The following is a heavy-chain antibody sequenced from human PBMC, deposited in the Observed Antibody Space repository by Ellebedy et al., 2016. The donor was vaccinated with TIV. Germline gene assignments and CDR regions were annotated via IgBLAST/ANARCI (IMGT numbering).Heavy chain of an antibody. CDR1: GGSISSSSYY. V-gene: IGHV4-39*01. Sequence: SETLSLTXTVSGGSISSSSYYWGWIRQPPGKGLEWIGSIYYSGSTYYNPSLKSRVTISVDTSKNQFSLKLSSVTAADTAVYYCARVQQYCGGDCWDRPLIYGMDVWGQGTTVTVSS. J-gene: IGHJ6*02. CDR2: IYYSGST. D-gene: IGHD2-21*02. CDR3: ARVQQYCGGDCWDRPLIYGMDV.